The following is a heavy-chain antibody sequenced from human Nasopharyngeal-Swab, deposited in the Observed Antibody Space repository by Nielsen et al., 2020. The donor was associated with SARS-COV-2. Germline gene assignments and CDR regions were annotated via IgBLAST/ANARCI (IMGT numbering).Heavy chain of an antibody. Sequence: SETLSLTCTVSGGSISSYYWSWIRQPPGKGLEWIGYLYYSGSTNYNPSLKSRVTISVDTSKNQFSLKLSSVTAADTAVYYCARHHDSSVKADYWGQGTLVTVSS. V-gene: IGHV4-59*08. D-gene: IGHD3-22*01. J-gene: IGHJ4*02. CDR2: LYYSGST. CDR1: GGSISSYY. CDR3: ARHHDSSVKADY.